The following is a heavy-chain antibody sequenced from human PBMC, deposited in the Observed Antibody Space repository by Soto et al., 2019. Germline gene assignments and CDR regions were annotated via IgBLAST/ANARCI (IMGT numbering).Heavy chain of an antibody. J-gene: IGHJ3*02. CDR2: INPSGGST. CDR3: ARPSTAWELQSFSDAFDI. CDR1: GYTFTSYY. D-gene: IGHD1-26*01. Sequence: EASVKVSCKASGYTFTSYYMHWVRQAPGQGLEWMGIINPSGGSTSYAQKFQGRVTMTRDTSTSTVYMELSSLRSEDTAVYYCARPSTAWELQSFSDAFDIWGQGTMVTVSS. V-gene: IGHV1-46*03.